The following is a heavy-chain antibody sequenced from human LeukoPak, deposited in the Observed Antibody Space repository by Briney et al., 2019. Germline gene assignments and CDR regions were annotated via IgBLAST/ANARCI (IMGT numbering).Heavy chain of an antibody. V-gene: IGHV3-30*02. CDR1: GFTFSTYG. D-gene: IGHD5-18*01. J-gene: IGHJ4*02. Sequence: GGSLRLSCAASGFTFSTYGMHWVRQAPGKGLEWEAFIRYDERNTYYADSVQGRFTISRDNSKNTLHLQMNSLRAEDTAVYYCAKDNNAYSYGYTLGYWGQGTLVTVSS. CDR3: AKDNNAYSYGYTLGY. CDR2: IRYDERNT.